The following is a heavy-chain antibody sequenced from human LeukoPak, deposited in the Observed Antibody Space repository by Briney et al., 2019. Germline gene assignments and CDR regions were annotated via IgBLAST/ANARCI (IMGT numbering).Heavy chain of an antibody. V-gene: IGHV3-21*01. D-gene: IGHD6-6*01. CDR3: ARMKAALYYFDY. CDR1: GFTVSSNY. CDR2: ISSSSSYI. J-gene: IGHJ4*02. Sequence: GGSLRLSCAASGFTVSSNYMSWVRQAPGKGLEWVSSISSSSSYIYYADSVKGRFTISRDNAKNSLYLQMNSLRAEDTAVYYCARMKAALYYFDYWGQGTLDTVSS.